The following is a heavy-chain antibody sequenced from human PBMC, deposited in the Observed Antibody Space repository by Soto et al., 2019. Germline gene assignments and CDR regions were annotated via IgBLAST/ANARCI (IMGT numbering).Heavy chain of an antibody. CDR3: VQTTGWPGFDF. CDR1: GFTVSSKY. J-gene: IGHJ4*02. CDR2: IYGGGTT. V-gene: IGHV3-53*01. Sequence: EVQLVESGGGLIQPGGSLRLSCAASGFTVSSKYMTWVRQAPGKGLEWVSVIYGGGTTYYADSVKGRFTISRDNSKNTFYVLMSSLRAEDMAVYYCVQTTGWPGFDFWGQGTLVTVSS. D-gene: IGHD6-19*01.